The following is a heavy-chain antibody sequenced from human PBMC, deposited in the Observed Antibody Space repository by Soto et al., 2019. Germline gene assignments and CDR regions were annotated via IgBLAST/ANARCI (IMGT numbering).Heavy chain of an antibody. CDR2: INSDGSST. V-gene: IGHV3-74*01. CDR3: AKESPHEYSSSSYYYYGMDV. J-gene: IGHJ6*02. CDR1: GFTFSSYW. D-gene: IGHD6-6*01. Sequence: GGSLRLSCAASGFTFSSYWMHWVRQAPGKGLVWVSRINSDGSSTSYADSVKGRFTISRDNAKNTLYLQMNSLRAEDTAVYYCAKESPHEYSSSSYYYYGMDVWGQGTTVTVSS.